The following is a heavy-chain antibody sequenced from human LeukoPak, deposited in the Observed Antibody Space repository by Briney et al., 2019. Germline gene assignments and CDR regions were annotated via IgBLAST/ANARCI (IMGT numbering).Heavy chain of an antibody. CDR2: ISHSGST. V-gene: IGHV4-34*01. J-gene: IGHJ5*02. CDR3: ARASSTRYCSGGSCYPFRSRWFDP. D-gene: IGHD2-15*01. Sequence: SETLSLTCAAYGGSFSGYYWSWIRQPPGKGLEWIGEISHSGSTNYNPSLKSRVTISVDTSKNQFSLKLSSVTAADTAVYYWARASSTRYCSGGSCYPFRSRWFDPWGQGTLVTVSS. CDR1: GGSFSGYY.